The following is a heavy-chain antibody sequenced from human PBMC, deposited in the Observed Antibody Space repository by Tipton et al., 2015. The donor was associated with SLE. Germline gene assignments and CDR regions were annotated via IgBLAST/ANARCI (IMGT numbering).Heavy chain of an antibody. Sequence: TLSLTCSVSGDSVANSYWSWIRQPPGKGLEWIGYIYNSGSTDYNPSLKSRVTISLDKSKNQFSLKLNSVTASDTAVYYCARAYTYGYPYFDYWGQGTLVTVSS. CDR3: ARAYTYGYPYFDY. V-gene: IGHV4-4*08. D-gene: IGHD2-21*01. CDR2: IYNSGST. J-gene: IGHJ4*02. CDR1: GDSVANSY.